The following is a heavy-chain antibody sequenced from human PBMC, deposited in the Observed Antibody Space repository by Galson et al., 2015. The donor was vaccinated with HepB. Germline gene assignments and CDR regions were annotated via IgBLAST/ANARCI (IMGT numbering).Heavy chain of an antibody. CDR3: TTGGYYGSTITDDY. CDR1: GFTFSNAW. Sequence: SLRLSCAASGFTFSNAWMSWVRQAPGKGLEWVGRIKSKTDGGTTDYAAPVKGRFTISRDDSKNTLYLQMNSLKTEDTAVYYCTTGGYYGSTITDDYWGQGTLVTVSS. CDR2: IKSKTDGGTT. J-gene: IGHJ4*02. V-gene: IGHV3-15*01. D-gene: IGHD3-10*01.